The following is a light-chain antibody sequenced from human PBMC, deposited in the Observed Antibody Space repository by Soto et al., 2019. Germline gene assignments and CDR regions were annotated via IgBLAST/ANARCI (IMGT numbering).Light chain of an antibody. V-gene: IGKV3-15*01. CDR3: QQYDDWPWT. CDR2: GAS. Sequence: IVLTQSPATLSVSPGDRATLSCRASQSVNSNLAWYHLKPGQAPRLLIYGASIRAAGIPARFTGSESGTEFTLSISSLQAEDLAVYYCQQYDDWPWTFCHGTKVEIK. J-gene: IGKJ1*01. CDR1: QSVNSN.